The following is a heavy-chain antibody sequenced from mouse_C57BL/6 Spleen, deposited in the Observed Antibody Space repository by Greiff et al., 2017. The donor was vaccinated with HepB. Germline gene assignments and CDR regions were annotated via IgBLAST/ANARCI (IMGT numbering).Heavy chain of an antibody. J-gene: IGHJ2*01. V-gene: IGHV1-61*01. D-gene: IGHD1-1*01. CDR1: GYTFTSYW. CDR3: ARRHYGSSPFDY. CDR2: IYPSDSET. Sequence: VQLQQPGAELVRPGSSVKLSCKASGYTFTSYWMDWVKQRPGQGLEWIGNIYPSDSETHYNQKFKDKATLTVDKSSSTAYMQLSSLTSEDSAVYYCARRHYGSSPFDYWGQGTTLTVSS.